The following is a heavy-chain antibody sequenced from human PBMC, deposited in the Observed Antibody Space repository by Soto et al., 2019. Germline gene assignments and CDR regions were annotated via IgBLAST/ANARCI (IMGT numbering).Heavy chain of an antibody. CDR3: AHRVLRTVFGLVTTNAIFFDF. CDR1: GFSRTTSGVG. J-gene: IGHJ4*02. CDR2: IYWDDDK. Sequence: QITLNESGPTVVRPTETLTLTCRFSGFSRTTSGVGVGWIRQSPGKAPEWLALIYWDDDKRYSASLKSRLTITNDTSKNQVLLTVSDLDPTDTATYYCAHRVLRTVFGLVTTNAIFFDFWGQGTPVAVSS. D-gene: IGHD3-3*01. V-gene: IGHV2-5*02.